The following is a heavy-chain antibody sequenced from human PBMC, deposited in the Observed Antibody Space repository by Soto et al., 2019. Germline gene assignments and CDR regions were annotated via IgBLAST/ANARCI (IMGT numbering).Heavy chain of an antibody. D-gene: IGHD6-19*01. CDR1: GYRVTSYW. V-gene: IGHV5-51*01. Sequence: GASQKISCKGCGYRVTSYWIGWVRQMHGKGLEWMGIIYPGDSDTRYSPSFQGQVAISADKSITTAYLQWSSLKASDTAMYYCARHSNSGGGIYYGMDVWGQGTTVTVSS. CDR2: IYPGDSDT. CDR3: ARHSNSGGGIYYGMDV. J-gene: IGHJ6*02.